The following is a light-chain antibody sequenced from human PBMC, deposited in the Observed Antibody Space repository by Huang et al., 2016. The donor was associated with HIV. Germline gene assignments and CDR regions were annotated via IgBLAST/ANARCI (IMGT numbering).Light chain of an antibody. CDR2: RAA. Sequence: EIVLTQSPATLSLSPGERATLSCRASQTVTDSLAWYRQKPGQTPSLLIYRAATRATGTPDRFSGSGSGTDFTLTISSLEPEDFAIYYCQERIQWPRLTFGGGTKVEIK. CDR1: QTVTDS. V-gene: IGKV3-11*01. J-gene: IGKJ4*01. CDR3: QERIQWPRLT.